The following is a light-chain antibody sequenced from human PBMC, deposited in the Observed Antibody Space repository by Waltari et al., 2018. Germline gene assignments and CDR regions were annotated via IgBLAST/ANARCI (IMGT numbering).Light chain of an antibody. V-gene: IGLV1-40*01. CDR3: QSYDSSLSGYV. Sequence: QSVLTQPPSVSGAPGQRVTISCTGSSSNTGAGYDVPWYPQLPGTAPNLLISGNSNRPSGFPDRFSGSKSGTSASLAITGLQAEDEADYYCQSYDSSLSGYVFGTGTKVTVL. CDR1: SSNTGAGYD. J-gene: IGLJ1*01. CDR2: GNS.